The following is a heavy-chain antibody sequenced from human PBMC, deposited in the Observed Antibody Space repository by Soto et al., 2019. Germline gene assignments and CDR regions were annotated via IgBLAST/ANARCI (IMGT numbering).Heavy chain of an antibody. V-gene: IGHV4-59*08. CDR2: IYYAGST. CDR3: ARRIVPTDTFHY. D-gene: IGHD5-12*01. Sequence: NPSETLSLTCTVSGDSMISDYWSWIRQPPGRGLEWIGFIYYAGSTKSNPSLNSRVTLSVDTSKNQFSLTVTSVTAADTAVYYCARRIVPTDTFHYWGQGTL. CDR1: GDSMISDY. J-gene: IGHJ4*02.